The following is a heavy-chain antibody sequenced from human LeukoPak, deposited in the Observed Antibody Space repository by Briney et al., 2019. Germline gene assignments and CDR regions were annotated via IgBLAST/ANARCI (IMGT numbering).Heavy chain of an antibody. V-gene: IGHV3-53*01. D-gene: IGHD3-10*01. CDR1: AXTVSLNY. CDR3: ARDLWFGETNRAFDV. J-gene: IGHJ3*01. CDR2: IYTGGST. Sequence: GGSLRLSCAAPAXTVSLNYVSWVRQAPGKGLDWVSVIYTGGSTYYADSVKGRFTISRDNSKITLYLQMNSLRAEDTAVYFCARDLWFGETNRAFDVWGQGTMVTVSS.